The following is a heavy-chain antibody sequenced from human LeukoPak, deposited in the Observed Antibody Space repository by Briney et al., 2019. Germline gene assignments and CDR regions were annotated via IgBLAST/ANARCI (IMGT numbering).Heavy chain of an antibody. CDR1: GGSSSGYY. D-gene: IGHD6-6*01. J-gene: IGHJ4*02. CDR2: INHSGST. V-gene: IGHV4-34*01. Sequence: SETLSLTCAVYGGSSSGYYWSWIRQPPGKGLEWIGEINHSGSTNYNPSLKSRVTISVDTSKNQFSLKLSSVTAADTAVYYCARAAKSVAARRDFDYWGQGTLVTVSS. CDR3: ARAAKSVAARRDFDY.